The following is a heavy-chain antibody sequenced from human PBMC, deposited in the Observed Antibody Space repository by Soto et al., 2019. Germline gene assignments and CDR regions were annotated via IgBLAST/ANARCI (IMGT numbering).Heavy chain of an antibody. CDR2: TNAGNGNT. J-gene: IGHJ5*02. CDR1: GYTFTSYA. V-gene: IGHV1-3*01. CDR3: AREVAAAFGWFDP. D-gene: IGHD6-13*01. Sequence: ASVKVSCKASGYTFTSYAMHWVRQAPGQRLEWMGWTNAGNGNTKYSQKFQGRVTIARDTSASTAYMELSSLRSEDTAVYYCAREVAAAFGWFDPWGQGTLVTVSS.